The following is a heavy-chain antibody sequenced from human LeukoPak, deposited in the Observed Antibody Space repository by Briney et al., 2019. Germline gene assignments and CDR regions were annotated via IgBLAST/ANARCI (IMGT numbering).Heavy chain of an antibody. CDR3: ARDFREQLWGYYFDY. J-gene: IGHJ4*02. D-gene: IGHD5-18*01. CDR1: GFTFDDYG. CDR2: INWDGGST. V-gene: IGHV3-20*04. Sequence: PGGSLRLSCAASGFTFDDYGMSWVRQAPGKGLEWVSGINWDGGSTGYADSVKGRLTVSRDNSKNTLYLQMNSLRAEDTAVYYCARDFREQLWGYYFDYWGQGTLVTVSS.